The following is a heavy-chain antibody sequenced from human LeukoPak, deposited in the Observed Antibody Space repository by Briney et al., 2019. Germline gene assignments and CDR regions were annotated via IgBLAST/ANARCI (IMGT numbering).Heavy chain of an antibody. Sequence: SETLSLTCTVSGGSISTYYWSWIRQPPGKGLEWIGYIYNSGSTDYNPSLKSRVTLSVETSKDQFSLKLSSVTAADTAVYYCARDGSNWGSAYYYMDVWGKVTRVTVSS. CDR2: IYNSGST. J-gene: IGHJ6*03. D-gene: IGHD7-27*01. CDR3: ARDGSNWGSAYYYMDV. V-gene: IGHV4-59*12. CDR1: GGSISTYY.